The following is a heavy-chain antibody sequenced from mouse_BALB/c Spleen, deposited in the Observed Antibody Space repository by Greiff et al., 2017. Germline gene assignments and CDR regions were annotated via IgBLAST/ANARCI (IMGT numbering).Heavy chain of an antibody. CDR2: INSNGGGT. CDR1: GFTFSSYG. J-gene: IGHJ3*01. D-gene: IGHD1-2*01. CDR3: ARALITTATWFAY. Sequence: EVQLVESGGGLVQPGGSLKLSCAASGFTFSSYGMSWVRQTPDKRLELVATINSNGGGTYYPDSVKGRFTISRDNAKNTLYLQMSSLKSEDTAMYYCARALITTATWFAYWGQGTLVTVSA. V-gene: IGHV5-6-3*01.